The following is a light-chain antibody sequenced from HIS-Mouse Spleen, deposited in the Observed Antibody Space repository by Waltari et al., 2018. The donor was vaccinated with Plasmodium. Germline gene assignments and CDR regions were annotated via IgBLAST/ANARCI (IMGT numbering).Light chain of an antibody. Sequence: SYELTQPPSVSVSPGQTARITCSGDALPKQYAYWYQQKPGQAPVLVIYKDSERPSGIPARFSGSSSGTTVTLTIIGVQAEDEADYYCQSADSSGTPNWVFGGGTKLTVL. J-gene: IGLJ3*02. CDR2: KDS. CDR3: QSADSSGTPNWV. V-gene: IGLV3-25*03. CDR1: ALPKQY.